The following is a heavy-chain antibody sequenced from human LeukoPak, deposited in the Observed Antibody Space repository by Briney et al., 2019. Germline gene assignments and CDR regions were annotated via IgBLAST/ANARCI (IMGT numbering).Heavy chain of an antibody. Sequence: ASVKVSCKASGYTFTGYYMHWVRHAPGQGLEWMGWINPNSGSTNYTQKFQGRVTMTRDTSISTAYMELSRLRSDDTAVYYCARHGVIAWPTDWGQGTLVTVSS. D-gene: IGHD3-3*02. J-gene: IGHJ4*02. CDR1: GYTFTGYY. CDR2: INPNSGST. CDR3: ARHGVIAWPTD. V-gene: IGHV1-2*02.